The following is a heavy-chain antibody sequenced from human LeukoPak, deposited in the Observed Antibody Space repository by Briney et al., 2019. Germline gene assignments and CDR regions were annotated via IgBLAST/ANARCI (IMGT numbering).Heavy chain of an antibody. CDR2: INSASST. CDR1: GFSFSSHW. Sequence: GGSLRLSCAASGFSFSSHWMHWVRQAPGKGLVWVSRINSASSTSYADSVKGRFTMSRDNAKNSLYLQMNSLRAEDTAVYYCARGHELDYWGQGTLVTVSS. V-gene: IGHV3-74*01. J-gene: IGHJ4*02. CDR3: ARGHELDY.